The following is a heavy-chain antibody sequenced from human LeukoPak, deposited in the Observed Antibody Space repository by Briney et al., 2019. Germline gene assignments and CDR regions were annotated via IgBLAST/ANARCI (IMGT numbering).Heavy chain of an antibody. CDR2: INHSGST. CDR1: GGSISSYY. V-gene: IGHV4-34*01. Sequence: SETLSLTCTVSGGSISSYYWSWIRQPPGKGLEWIGEINHSGSTNYNPSLKSRVTISVDTSKNQFSLKLSSVTAADTAVYYCARFVRGYCSGGSCRSFDIWGQGTMVTVSS. J-gene: IGHJ3*02. CDR3: ARFVRGYCSGGSCRSFDI. D-gene: IGHD2-15*01.